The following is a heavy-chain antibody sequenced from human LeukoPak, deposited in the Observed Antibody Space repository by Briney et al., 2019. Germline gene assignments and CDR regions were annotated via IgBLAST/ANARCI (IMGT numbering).Heavy chain of an antibody. CDR1: GGSISTYY. CDR2: IYYSGST. V-gene: IGHV4-59*01. D-gene: IGHD6-19*01. Sequence: PSETLSLTCTVSGGSISTYYWSWIRQPPGKGLEWIGYIYYSGSTNYNPSLKSRVTISVDTSKNQFSLKLSSVTAADTAVYYCARDRVAVAGIDYWGQGTLVTVSS. CDR3: ARDRVAVAGIDY. J-gene: IGHJ4*02.